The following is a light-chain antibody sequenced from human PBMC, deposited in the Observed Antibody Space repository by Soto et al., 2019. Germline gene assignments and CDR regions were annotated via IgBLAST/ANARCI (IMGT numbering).Light chain of an antibody. CDR2: DVS. V-gene: IGLV2-14*03. Sequence: QSALTQPASVSGSPGQSITISCTGTSSDVGGYNYVSWYQQQPGKAPKLMIYDVSDRPSGVSNRFSGSKSSNTASLTISGLQAEDEADYYCSSYTSSTTLVFGGGTKVTVL. CDR1: SSDVGGYNY. CDR3: SSYTSSTTLV. J-gene: IGLJ2*01.